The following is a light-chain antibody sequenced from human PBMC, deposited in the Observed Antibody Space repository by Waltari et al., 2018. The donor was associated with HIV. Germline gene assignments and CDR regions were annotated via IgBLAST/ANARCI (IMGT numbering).Light chain of an antibody. V-gene: IGLV2-14*03. CDR3: SSYSRSNTLV. CDR1: SSDVGNHNS. Sequence: QSALTQPASVSGSPGQSITISCTGTSSDVGNHNSVSWYQQHPGKAPTLRLYAVNERPSGISDRFSGSKSGSTASLTISGLRAEDEADYYCSSYSRSNTLVFGGGTKVTVL. CDR2: AVN. J-gene: IGLJ1*01.